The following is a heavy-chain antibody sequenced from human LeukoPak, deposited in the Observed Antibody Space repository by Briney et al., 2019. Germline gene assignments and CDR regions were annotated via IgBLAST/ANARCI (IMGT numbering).Heavy chain of an antibody. CDR1: GFTFSSHA. J-gene: IGHJ4*02. V-gene: IGHV3-23*01. D-gene: IGHD2-2*01. CDR3: AKDPYGTRYFDY. Sequence: GGSLRLSCAASGFTFSSHALSWVRQAPGKGVEWVSSLSGSGYNTYYADSVKGRFTISRDNSKNTVYLQMNSLRAEDTAVYYCAKDPYGTRYFDYWGQGTLVTVSS. CDR2: LSGSGYNT.